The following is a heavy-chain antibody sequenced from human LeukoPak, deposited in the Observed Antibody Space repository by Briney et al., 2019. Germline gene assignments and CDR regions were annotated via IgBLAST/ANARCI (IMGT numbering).Heavy chain of an antibody. V-gene: IGHV4-38-2*01. J-gene: IGHJ4*02. CDR1: GYSISSGYY. CDR3: ARHYGYCSSTSCYTTGIAVAGPLDY. Sequence: KPSETLSLTCAVSGYSISSGYYWGWIRQPPGKGLERIGSIYHSGSTYYNPSLKSRVTISVDTSKNQFSLKLSSVTAADTAVYYRARHYGYCSSTSCYTTGIAVAGPLDYWGQGTLVTVSS. D-gene: IGHD2-2*02. CDR2: IYHSGST.